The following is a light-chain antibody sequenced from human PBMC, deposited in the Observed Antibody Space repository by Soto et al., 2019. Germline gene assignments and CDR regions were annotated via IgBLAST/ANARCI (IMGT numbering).Light chain of an antibody. CDR2: EAS. CDR3: QQLNSYPLT. CDR1: QSIKSW. J-gene: IGKJ4*01. Sequence: DIQMTQSPSSLSASVGDGVTITCRASQSIKSWLAWYQQKPGKAPKLLIYEASSLESGVPSRFRGSGSGTDFTLTISRLQPEDFATYFCQQLNSYPLTFGGGTKVDIK. V-gene: IGKV1-5*03.